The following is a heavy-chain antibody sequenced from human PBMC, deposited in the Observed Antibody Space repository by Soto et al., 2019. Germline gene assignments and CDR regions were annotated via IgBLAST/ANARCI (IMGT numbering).Heavy chain of an antibody. CDR2: ISSSSSYI. CDR3: ARELNDFWGMDV. J-gene: IGHJ6*02. CDR1: GFTFSSYS. V-gene: IGHV3-21*01. Sequence: GGSLRLSCAASGFTFSSYSMNWVRQAPGKGLEWVSSISSSSSYIYYADSVKGRFTISRDNAKNSLYLQMNSLRAEDTAVYYCARELNDFWGMDVWGQGTTVTVSS. D-gene: IGHD3-3*01.